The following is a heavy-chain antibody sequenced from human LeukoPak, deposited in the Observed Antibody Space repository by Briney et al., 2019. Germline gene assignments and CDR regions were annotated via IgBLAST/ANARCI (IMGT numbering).Heavy chain of an antibody. CDR2: IYHSGTT. CDR1: GGSGISGSYY. D-gene: IGHD6-19*01. V-gene: IGHV4-61*01. J-gene: IGHJ5*02. CDR3: ARGTPLYSSDWYVNWFDP. Sequence: SETLSLTCTVSGGSGISGSYYWSWIRQPPGKGLEWIGYIYHSGTTKYHPSLKSRVTISIDTSKNQFSPKVRSVTAADTAVYFCARGTPLYSSDWYVNWFDPWGQGTLVTVSS.